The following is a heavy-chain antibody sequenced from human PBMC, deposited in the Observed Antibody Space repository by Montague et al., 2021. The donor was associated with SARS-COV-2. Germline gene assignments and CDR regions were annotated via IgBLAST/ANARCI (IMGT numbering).Heavy chain of an antibody. D-gene: IGHD1-20*01. CDR3: ARTEYNWNDWFDP. CDR1: GGSISSYF. Sequence: SETLSLTCTVSGGSISSYFWSWIRQPPGKGLEWIGYIHYSGSTNYNPSLKSRVTISVDTSKNQFSLKLRSVTAADTAVYYCARTEYNWNDWFDPWGQGTLVTVSS. CDR2: IHYSGST. V-gene: IGHV4-59*13. J-gene: IGHJ5*02.